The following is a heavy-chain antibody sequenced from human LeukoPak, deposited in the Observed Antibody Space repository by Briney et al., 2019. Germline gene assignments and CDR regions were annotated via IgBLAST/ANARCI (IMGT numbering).Heavy chain of an antibody. V-gene: IGHV1-69*04. Sequence: SVKVSCKPSGCTFTSYTIRWVRQAPGQGLEWMGRIIPILGIANYAQKFQGSVTITAVTSTSTAYMELCSLSAESTAVYYCAGDGSYYDSLTGYSSWGQGTLVTVSS. CDR3: AGDGSYYDSLTGYSS. CDR2: IIPILGIA. J-gene: IGHJ4*02. CDR1: GCTFTSYT. D-gene: IGHD3-9*01.